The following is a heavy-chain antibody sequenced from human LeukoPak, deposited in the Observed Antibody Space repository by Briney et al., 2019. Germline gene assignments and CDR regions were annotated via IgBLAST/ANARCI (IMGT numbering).Heavy chain of an antibody. J-gene: IGHJ4*02. D-gene: IGHD3-22*01. CDR3: AREVPYDTSRYYQPFDY. CDR2: ISAYNGNT. V-gene: IGHV1-18*01. Sequence: ASVKVSCKASGYTFTSCGISWVRQAPGQGLEWMGWISAYNGNTNYAQKLQGRVTMTTDTSTSTAYKNLRSLRSEDTAVYYCAREVPYDTSRYYQPFDYWGQGTLVTVSS. CDR1: GYTFTSCG.